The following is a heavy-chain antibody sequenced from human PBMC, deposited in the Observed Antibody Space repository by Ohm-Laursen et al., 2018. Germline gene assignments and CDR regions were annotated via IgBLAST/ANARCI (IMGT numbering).Heavy chain of an antibody. J-gene: IGHJ4*02. D-gene: IGHD6-13*01. CDR1: GGSFSGYY. Sequence: SETLSLTCTVYGGSFSGYYWSWIRQPPGKGLEWIGEIKHSGSTNYNPSLKSRVTISVDTSKNQFSLKLSSVTAADTAVYYCARNSSSRIDYWGQGTLVTGSS. V-gene: IGHV4-34*01. CDR2: IKHSGST. CDR3: ARNSSSRIDY.